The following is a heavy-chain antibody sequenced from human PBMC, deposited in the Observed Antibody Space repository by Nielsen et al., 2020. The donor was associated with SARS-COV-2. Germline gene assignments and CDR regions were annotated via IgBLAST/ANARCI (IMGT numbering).Heavy chain of an antibody. D-gene: IGHD6-13*01. Sequence: ASVKVSCKASGHTFANYGLTWVRQAPGQGLEWMGWLSTQNGNTNFAQKSQGRVTVTTDTSTNTVYMELRNLRSDDTAVYYCARHTVYSSTWFAFDLWGQGTMVTVSS. CDR1: GHTFANYG. V-gene: IGHV1-18*04. CDR3: ARHTVYSSTWFAFDL. CDR2: LSTQNGNT. J-gene: IGHJ3*01.